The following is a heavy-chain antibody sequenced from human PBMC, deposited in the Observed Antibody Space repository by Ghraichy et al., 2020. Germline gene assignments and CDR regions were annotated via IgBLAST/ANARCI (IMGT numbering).Heavy chain of an antibody. V-gene: IGHV3-7*01. J-gene: IGHJ6*03. CDR2: IKQDGSEK. D-gene: IGHD4-11*01. Sequence: GESLNISCAASGFTFSSYWMSWVRQAPGKGLEWVANIKQDGSEKYYVDSVKGRFTISRDNAKNSLYLQMNSLTAEDTAVYYCASDRPAVTAPYYYYYMDVWGKGTTVTVSS. CDR3: ASDRPAVTAPYYYYYMDV. CDR1: GFTFSSYW.